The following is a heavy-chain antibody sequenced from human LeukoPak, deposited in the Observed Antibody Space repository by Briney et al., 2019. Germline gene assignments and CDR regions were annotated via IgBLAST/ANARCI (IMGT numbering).Heavy chain of an antibody. CDR1: GVSISSSSYY. CDR3: ASTIAAAGPFDY. CDR2: IYYSGST. Sequence: PSETLSLTCTVSGVSISSSSYYWGWIRQPPGKGLEWIGSIYYSGSTFYSPSLKSRVTISVDTSKNQFSLKLSSVTAADTAVYYCASTIAAAGPFDYWGQGTLVTVSS. J-gene: IGHJ4*02. D-gene: IGHD6-13*01. V-gene: IGHV4-39*01.